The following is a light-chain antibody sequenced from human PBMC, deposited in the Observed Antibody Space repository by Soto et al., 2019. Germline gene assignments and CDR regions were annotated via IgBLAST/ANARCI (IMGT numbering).Light chain of an antibody. CDR1: SSDIGAYNF. CDR2: DVN. CDR3: TSWTTSTTMI. V-gene: IGLV2-14*03. J-gene: IGLJ7*01. Sequence: QTVVTQPASVSGSPGQSSTISCTGTSSDIGAYNFVSWYQQHPGKAPKLMLYDVNIRPSGVSNRFSGSKSGNTASLTISGLQAEDEADYYCTSWTTSTTMIFGGGTQLTVL.